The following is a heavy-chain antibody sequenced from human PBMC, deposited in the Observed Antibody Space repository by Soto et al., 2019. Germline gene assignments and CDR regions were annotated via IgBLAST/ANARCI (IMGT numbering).Heavy chain of an antibody. V-gene: IGHV1-46*01. CDR2: INPRDGDT. CDR3: ARDMGNGDFYFDY. J-gene: IGHJ4*02. CDR1: GYSLTTYY. D-gene: IGHD4-17*01. Sequence: QVQLVQSGAEVKKPGASVKVSCKASGYSLTTYYIHWLRQAPGQGLEWMGMINPRDGDTSYAHKIHGRITMTRDSSTTTFYMELGSLRSDDTAVYYCARDMGNGDFYFDYWGQGTLVTVSS.